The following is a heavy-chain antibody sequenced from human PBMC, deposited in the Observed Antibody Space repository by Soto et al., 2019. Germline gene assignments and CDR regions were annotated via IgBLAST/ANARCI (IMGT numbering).Heavy chain of an antibody. CDR3: ASGEMKYSSSPY. Sequence: ASVKVSCKVSGYTLTELSMHWVRQAPGKGLEWMGGFDPEDGETIYAQKFQGRVTMTEDTSTSTAYMELSSLRSEDTAVYYCASGEMKYSSSPYWGKGTLVTVSS. D-gene: IGHD6-13*01. J-gene: IGHJ4*02. V-gene: IGHV1-24*01. CDR1: GYTLTELS. CDR2: FDPEDGET.